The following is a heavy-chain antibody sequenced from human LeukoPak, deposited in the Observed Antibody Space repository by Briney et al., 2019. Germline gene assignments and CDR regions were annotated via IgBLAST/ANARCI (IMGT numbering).Heavy chain of an antibody. Sequence: ASLKVSCTASGYTFTGYDMHWVRQAPGQGLQWMGWINPNSGGTNYAQKFQGRVTMTRDTSISTAYMELSRLRSDDTAVYYCARGGLYYYGSGSYSAFDIWGQGTMVTVSS. CDR3: ARGGLYYYGSGSYSAFDI. D-gene: IGHD3-10*01. V-gene: IGHV1-2*02. J-gene: IGHJ3*02. CDR2: INPNSGGT. CDR1: GYTFTGYD.